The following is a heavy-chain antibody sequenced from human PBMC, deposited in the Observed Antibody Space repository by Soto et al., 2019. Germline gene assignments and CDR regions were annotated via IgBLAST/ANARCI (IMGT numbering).Heavy chain of an antibody. V-gene: IGHV4-59*01. Sequence: QLQLQESGPGLVKPSETLSLTRTVSGGSISTYYWNWIRQPPGKGLEWIGDIYYSGRTNYNPSLKSRVAISVDMSKNQFSLNLSSVTPADTAVYYCARGRGYSGQRRGWFDPWGQGTLVTVSS. CDR3: ARGRGYSGQRRGWFDP. CDR2: IYYSGRT. D-gene: IGHD5-12*01. CDR1: GGSISTYY. J-gene: IGHJ5*02.